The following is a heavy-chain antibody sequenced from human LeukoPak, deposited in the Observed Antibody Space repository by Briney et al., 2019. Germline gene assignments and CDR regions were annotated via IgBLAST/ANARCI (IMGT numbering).Heavy chain of an antibody. CDR2: VFHSGST. CDR3: TRPYSRCWYGTFSI. J-gene: IGHJ3*02. CDR1: GGSITSYY. Sequence: PSETLSLTCTVSGGSITSYYWSWIRQPPGKGLEWIGHVFHSGSTNYNPSLKSRVTISVDTSKNQFSLKLSSVTAADTAVYYCTRPYSRCWYGTFSIWGQGTMVTVSS. D-gene: IGHD6-13*01. V-gene: IGHV4-59*01.